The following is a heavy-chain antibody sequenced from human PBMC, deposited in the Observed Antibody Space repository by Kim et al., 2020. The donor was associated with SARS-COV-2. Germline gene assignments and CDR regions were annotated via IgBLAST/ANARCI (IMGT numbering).Heavy chain of an antibody. D-gene: IGHD6-19*01. CDR3: AKEGSYSSGWYLTTGYFDL. CDR1: GFTFSSYG. J-gene: IGHJ2*01. CDR2: ISYDGSNK. Sequence: GGSLRLSCAASGFTFSSYGMHWVRQAPGKGLEWVAVISYDGSNKYYADSVKGRFTISRDNSKNTLYLQMNSLRAEDTAVYYCAKEGSYSSGWYLTTGYFDLWGRGTLVTVSS. V-gene: IGHV3-30*18.